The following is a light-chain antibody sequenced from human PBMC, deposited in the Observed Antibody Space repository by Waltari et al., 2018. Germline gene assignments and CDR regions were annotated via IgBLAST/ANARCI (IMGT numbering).Light chain of an antibody. CDR3: ASHTDIRPMI. CDR2: DVS. CDR1: SSDVGAYDF. V-gene: IGLV2-14*03. J-gene: IGLJ2*01. Sequence: QSALTQPASMSGSPGQSITISCTGTSSDVGAYDFVSWYQQHPGKAPKLMIYDVSKCPSGVSNRFSGSKSGNTASLTISGLQTEDEAVYYCASHTDIRPMIFGGGTKLTVL.